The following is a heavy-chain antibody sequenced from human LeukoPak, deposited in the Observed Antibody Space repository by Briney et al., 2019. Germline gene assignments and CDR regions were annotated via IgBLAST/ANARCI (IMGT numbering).Heavy chain of an antibody. D-gene: IGHD2-2*01. Sequence: GESLKISCKASGYTFTGYYMYWVRQAPGQGLEWMGWINPNSGGTNYAQKFQGRVTMTRDTSISTAYMDLSSLTSDDTAVYYCARDEPGIVVVPAAPSHWGQGTLVTVSS. CDR1: GYTFTGYY. CDR2: INPNSGGT. V-gene: IGHV1-2*02. CDR3: ARDEPGIVVVPAAPSH. J-gene: IGHJ4*02.